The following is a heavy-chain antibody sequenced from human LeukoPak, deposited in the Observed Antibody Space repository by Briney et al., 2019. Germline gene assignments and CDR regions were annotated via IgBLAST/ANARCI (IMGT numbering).Heavy chain of an antibody. CDR1: GYSFISYW. D-gene: IGHD4-23*01. J-gene: IGHJ2*01. CDR3: ARHMLTPSLWYFDL. V-gene: IGHV5-51*01. CDR2: IYPGESDT. Sequence: GEALQISSQGSGYSFISYWGGWGRRMPGKGGEWMGIIYPGESDTRYSPSFQGEVTISADKSISTAYLQRSSLKASDTAMYYCARHMLTPSLWYFDLWGRGTLVTVSS.